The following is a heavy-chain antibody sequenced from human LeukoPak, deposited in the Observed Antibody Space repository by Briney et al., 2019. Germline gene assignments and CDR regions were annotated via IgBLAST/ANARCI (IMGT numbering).Heavy chain of an antibody. J-gene: IGHJ6*03. CDR1: GFTFSSYG. D-gene: IGHD6-19*01. CDR3: ARQISSGWYYYYMDV. CDR2: IRYDGSNK. V-gene: IGHV3-30*02. Sequence: GGSLRLSCAASGFTFSSYGMHWVRQAPGKGLEWVAFIRYDGSNKYYADSVKGRFTISRDNSKNTLYLQMNSLRAEDTAVYYCARQISSGWYYYYMDVWGKGTTVTVSS.